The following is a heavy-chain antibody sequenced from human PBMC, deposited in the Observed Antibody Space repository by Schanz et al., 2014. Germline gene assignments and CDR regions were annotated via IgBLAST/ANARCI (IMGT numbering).Heavy chain of an antibody. V-gene: IGHV4-34*01. D-gene: IGHD5-12*01. CDR1: GGSFSNYY. Sequence: QVQLQQWGAGLLKPSETLSLTCAVYGGSFSNYYWSWIRQPPGKGLEWIGEIHHSGSTNYNPSLKSRVTISEDTSKTQLSLKLRSVTAADTAVYSCARGQGYSGYEGRWFDPWGQGTLVTVSS. CDR3: ARGQGYSGYEGRWFDP. CDR2: IHHSGST. J-gene: IGHJ5*02.